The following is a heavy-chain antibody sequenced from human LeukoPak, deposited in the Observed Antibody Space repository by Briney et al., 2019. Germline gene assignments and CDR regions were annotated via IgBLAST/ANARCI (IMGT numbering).Heavy chain of an antibody. CDR1: GFTFSSYA. V-gene: IGHV3-30*04. D-gene: IGHD3-10*01. Sequence: GGSLRLSCAASGFTFSSYAMHWVRQAPGKGLEWVAVISYDGSNKYYADSVKGRFTISRDNSKNTLYLQMNSLRAEDTAVYYWAREYFGSGRGGFHPWGQGTLVSVSS. CDR3: AREYFGSGRGGFHP. CDR2: ISYDGSNK. J-gene: IGHJ5*02.